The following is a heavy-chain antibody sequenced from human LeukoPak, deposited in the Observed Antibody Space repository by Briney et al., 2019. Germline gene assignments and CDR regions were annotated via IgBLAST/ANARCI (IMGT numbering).Heavy chain of an antibody. CDR3: XXDIIPAAXXXXXXXXXX. D-gene: IGHD2-2*01. Sequence: SETLSLTCTVSGGSISSSSYYWGWIRQPPGKGLEWIGSIYYSGSTYYNPSLKSRVTISVDTSKNQFSLKLSSVTAADTAVYXXXXDIIPAAXXXXXXXXXXWGQGTLVTVSS. V-gene: IGHV4-39*01. CDR2: IYYSGST. CDR1: GGSISSSSYY. J-gene: IGHJ1*01.